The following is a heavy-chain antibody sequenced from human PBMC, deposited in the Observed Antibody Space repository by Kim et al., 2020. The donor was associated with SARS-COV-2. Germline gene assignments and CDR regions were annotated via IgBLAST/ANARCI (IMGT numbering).Heavy chain of an antibody. CDR1: GGSISSTSYY. J-gene: IGHJ4*02. D-gene: IGHD3-10*01. V-gene: IGHV4-39*01. CDR2: IYYSGST. Sequence: SETLSLTCTVSGGSISSTSYYWGWIRQPHGKGLEWIGSIYYSGSTYYNPSHKRRVSISVDTSKNQFSLKLSSVTAADTAVYYCARLDDSGSSFDCWGQGTLVTVSS. CDR3: ARLDDSGSSFDC.